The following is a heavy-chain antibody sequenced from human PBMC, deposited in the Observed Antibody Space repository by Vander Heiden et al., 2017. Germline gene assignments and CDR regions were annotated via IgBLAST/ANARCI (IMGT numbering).Heavy chain of an antibody. CDR2: IYWNDDK. V-gene: IGHV2-5*01. CDR1: GFSLSTSGVG. Sequence: QITLKESGPTLVKPTQTLTLTCTFSGFSLSTSGVGVGWIRQPPGKALEWLALIYWNDDKRYSPSLKSRLTITKDTSKNQVVLTMTNMDPVDTATYYCAHSSGFGVNYYYGMDVWGQGTTVTVSS. CDR3: AHSSGFGVNYYYGMDV. J-gene: IGHJ6*02. D-gene: IGHD3-10*01.